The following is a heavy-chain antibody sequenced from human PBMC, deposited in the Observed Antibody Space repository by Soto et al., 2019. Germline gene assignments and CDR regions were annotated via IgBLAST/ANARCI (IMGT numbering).Heavy chain of an antibody. D-gene: IGHD6-19*01. CDR3: ARAVAVPADFDY. Sequence: QVQLVQSGAEEKKLGASVKVSCRASGYTFTGYAMHWVGRAPGQGLEWRGWINAGNGNTKYSQKFQGRVTITRDTSASAAYMELSSLSSEDTAVYYCARAVAVPADFDYWGQGTLVTVSS. CDR2: INAGNGNT. J-gene: IGHJ4*02. V-gene: IGHV1-3*05. CDR1: GYTFTGYA.